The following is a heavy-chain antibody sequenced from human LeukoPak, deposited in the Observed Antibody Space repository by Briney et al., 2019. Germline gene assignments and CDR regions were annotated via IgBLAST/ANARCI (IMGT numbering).Heavy chain of an antibody. J-gene: IGHJ3*02. Sequence: GESLRLSCAASGFTFSSYSMNWVRQAPGKGLEWVSSISGSSSYISYADSVKGRFTISRNNAQNSLFLQLNSLRAEDTAVYYRARDPYSSGWYKDAFDIWGQGTMVTVSS. CDR1: GFTFSSYS. D-gene: IGHD6-19*01. CDR3: ARDPYSSGWYKDAFDI. V-gene: IGHV3-21*01. CDR2: ISGSSSYI.